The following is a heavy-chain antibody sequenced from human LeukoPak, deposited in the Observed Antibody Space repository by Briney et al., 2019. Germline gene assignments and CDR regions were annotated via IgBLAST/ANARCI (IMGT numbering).Heavy chain of an antibody. CDR3: ATTYGSGSDFDC. CDR2: FDPEDGET. J-gene: IGHJ4*01. D-gene: IGHD3-10*01. V-gene: IGHV1-24*01. CDR1: GYILTDLS. Sequence: ASVTVSCKVSGYILTDLSMHWVRQAPGKGLECMGGFDPEDGETIYAQKFQGRVTMTEDTSTDTAYMELSSLRSDDTAVYYCATTYGSGSDFDCWGQGTLVTVSS.